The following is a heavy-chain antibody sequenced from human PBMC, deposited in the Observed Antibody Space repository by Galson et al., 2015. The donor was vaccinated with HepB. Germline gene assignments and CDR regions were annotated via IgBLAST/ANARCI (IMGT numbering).Heavy chain of an antibody. CDR3: AKDRDDILTGYGY. D-gene: IGHD3-9*01. V-gene: IGHV3-23*01. J-gene: IGHJ4*02. CDR1: GFTFSSYA. Sequence: SLRLSCAASGFTFSSYAMSWVRQAPGKGLEWVSAISGSGGSTYYADSVKGRFTISRDNSKNTLYLQMNSLRAEDTAVYYCAKDRDDILTGYGYWGQGTLVTVSS. CDR2: ISGSGGST.